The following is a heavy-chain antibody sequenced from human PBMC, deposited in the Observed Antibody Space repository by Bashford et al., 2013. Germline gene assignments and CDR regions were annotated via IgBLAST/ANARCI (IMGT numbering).Heavy chain of an antibody. CDR2: ALYNGRR. CDR1: GGAISSDDYY. D-gene: IGHD6-19*01. J-gene: IGHJ4*02. CDR3: ARWNRNGWYLAFDF. Sequence: SETLSLTCTVSGGAISSDDYYWTWIRQHPGKGLEWVGHALYNGRRSYKPSLESRLSISFDTSQNQFSLRLDSVTASDSAIYYCARWNRNGWYLAFDFWGQGTPGHRLL. V-gene: IGHV4-31*03.